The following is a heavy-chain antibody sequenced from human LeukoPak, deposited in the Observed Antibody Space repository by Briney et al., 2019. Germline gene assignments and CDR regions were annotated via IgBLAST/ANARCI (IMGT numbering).Heavy chain of an antibody. CDR3: ARDLITGEGRFDY. V-gene: IGHV4-59*01. Sequence: KPSETLSLTCTVSGDSISYYYWSWIRQPPGKGLEWIGYIYHSGNTNYNPSLKSRVTISVDTSRNQFSLKLSSVTAADTAVYYCARDLITGEGRFDYWGQGTLVTVSS. CDR1: GDSISYYY. J-gene: IGHJ4*02. CDR2: IYHSGNT. D-gene: IGHD3-16*01.